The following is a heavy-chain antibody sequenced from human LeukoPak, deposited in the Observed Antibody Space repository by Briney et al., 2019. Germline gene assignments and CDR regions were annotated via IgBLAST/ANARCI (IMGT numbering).Heavy chain of an antibody. CDR1: GYTFTAYS. J-gene: IGHJ4*02. CDR2: INPNNGGT. Sequence: ASVKVSCKASGYTFTAYSMHWVRQAPGQGLEWMGWINPNNGGTNYAQKFQGRVTMTRDTSISTAYMELSRLRSDDTAVFYCARGDSSPYYYFDYWGQGTLVTVSS. CDR3: ARGDSSPYYYFDY. D-gene: IGHD3-22*01. V-gene: IGHV1-2*02.